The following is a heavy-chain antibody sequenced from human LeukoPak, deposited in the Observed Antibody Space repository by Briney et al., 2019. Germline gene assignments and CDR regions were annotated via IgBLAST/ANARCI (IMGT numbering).Heavy chain of an antibody. J-gene: IGHJ4*02. V-gene: IGHV3-30-3*01. CDR3: AKDLSIAVAGTALDY. Sequence: PGGSLRLSCAASGFTFSSYAIHWVRQAPGKGLEWVAVISYDGSNKYYVDSVKGRFTISRDNSKNTLYLQMNSLRAEDTAVYYCAKDLSIAVAGTALDYWGQGTLVTVSS. CDR1: GFTFSSYA. D-gene: IGHD6-19*01. CDR2: ISYDGSNK.